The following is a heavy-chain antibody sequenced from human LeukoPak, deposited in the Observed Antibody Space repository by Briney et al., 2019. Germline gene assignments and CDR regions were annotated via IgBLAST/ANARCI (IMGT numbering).Heavy chain of an antibody. Sequence: GGSLRLSCAASGFTFRNYWMSWVRQAPGKGLEWVANIKQDGNEKYYVDSVKGRFTISRDNAKNSLYLQMNSLRAEDMAMYYCARGSGTYYNYWGQGTLVTVSS. CDR2: IKQDGNEK. CDR3: ARGSGTYYNY. D-gene: IGHD1-26*01. V-gene: IGHV3-7*01. CDR1: GFTFRNYW. J-gene: IGHJ4*02.